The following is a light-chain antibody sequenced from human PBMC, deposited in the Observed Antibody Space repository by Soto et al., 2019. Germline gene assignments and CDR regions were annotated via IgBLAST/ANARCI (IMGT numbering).Light chain of an antibody. V-gene: IGKV1-27*01. CDR2: AAS. CDR1: QGIVNY. J-gene: IGKJ4*01. Sequence: DIQMTQSPSSLSASVGDRVTITCRASQGIVNYLAWYQQKPGKVPKLLIYAASTLQSGVPSRFSGSESGTDFTLTISSLQPEDVATYYCQKYSSASSLTFGGGTKVEIK. CDR3: QKYSSASSLT.